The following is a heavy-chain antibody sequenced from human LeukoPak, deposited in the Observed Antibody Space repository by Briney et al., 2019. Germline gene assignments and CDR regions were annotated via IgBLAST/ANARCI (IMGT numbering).Heavy chain of an antibody. Sequence: GGSLRLSCAGSGFTFSVYGMTWVRQAPGKELEWVSAISGSGGSTSYADSVKGRFTISRDNSKNTLYLQMNSLRAEDTAIYYCAKGVTGGGSFYFDYWGQGTLVTVSS. D-gene: IGHD3-16*01. CDR1: GFTFSVYG. CDR2: ISGSGGST. J-gene: IGHJ4*02. CDR3: AKGVTGGGSFYFDY. V-gene: IGHV3-23*01.